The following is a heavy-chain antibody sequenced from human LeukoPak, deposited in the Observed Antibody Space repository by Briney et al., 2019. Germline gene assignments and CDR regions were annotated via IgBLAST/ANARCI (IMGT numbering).Heavy chain of an antibody. J-gene: IGHJ6*02. V-gene: IGHV1-69*13. D-gene: IGHD2-21*02. CDR1: GGTFSSYA. CDR3: ARAETYCGGDCYSSGPLYYGMDV. CDR2: IIPIFGTA. Sequence: SVKVSCKASGGTFSSYAISWVRQAPGQGLEWMGGIIPIFGTANYAQKFQGRVTITADESTSTAYMELSSQRSEDTAVYYCARAETYCGGDCYSSGPLYYGMDVWGQGTTVTVSS.